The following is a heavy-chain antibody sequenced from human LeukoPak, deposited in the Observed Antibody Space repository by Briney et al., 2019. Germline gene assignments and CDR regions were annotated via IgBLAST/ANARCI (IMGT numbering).Heavy chain of an antibody. J-gene: IGHJ4*02. V-gene: IGHV1-2*02. CDR2: INPNSGGT. D-gene: IGHD5-24*01. CDR1: GYTFTGYY. Sequence: GASVKVSCKASGYTFTGYYMHWVRQAPGQGLEWMGWINPNSGGTNYAQRFQGRVTMTWDTSISTAYMELSRLRSDDTAVSFCASYNVIIGLDYWGQGTLVTVSS. CDR3: ASYNVIIGLDY.